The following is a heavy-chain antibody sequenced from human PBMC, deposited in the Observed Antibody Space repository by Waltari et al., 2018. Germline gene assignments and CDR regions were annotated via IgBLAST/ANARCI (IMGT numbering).Heavy chain of an antibody. Sequence: QVQLQESGPGLIKPSETLSLNCTVSGCSVNSYYWSWIRQPAGKGLEWIGRIYANGNTNYNPSLKTRVTMSEDMSKNQVSLSLTSVTAADTAVYYCAKMAAKVGAHDAFDIWGQGTMVTVSS. CDR3: AKMAAKVGAHDAFDI. V-gene: IGHV4-4*07. CDR1: GCSVNSYY. D-gene: IGHD1-26*01. J-gene: IGHJ3*02. CDR2: IYANGNT.